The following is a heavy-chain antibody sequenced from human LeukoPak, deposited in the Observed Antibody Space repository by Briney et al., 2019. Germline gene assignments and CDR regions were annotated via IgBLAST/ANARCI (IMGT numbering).Heavy chain of an antibody. Sequence: GGSLRLSCAASGFTFTNYWMSWVRQAPGKGLEWVANTKQDETEKHYADSVKGRFTISRDNAQNSLYLQMNSLRAEDTAVYYCASTSGYDCIDYWGQGTLVTVSS. J-gene: IGHJ4*02. V-gene: IGHV3-7*02. CDR2: TKQDETEK. D-gene: IGHD5-12*01. CDR1: GFTFTNYW. CDR3: ASTSGYDCIDY.